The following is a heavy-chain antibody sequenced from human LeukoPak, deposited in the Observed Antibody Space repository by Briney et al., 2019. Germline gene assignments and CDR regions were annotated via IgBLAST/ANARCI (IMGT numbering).Heavy chain of an antibody. Sequence: PGGSLRLSCAASGFTFSNYWMNWVRQAPGKGLEWVANINQDGSEKYYVDSVKGRFTISRDNAKNSLFLQMNSLRAEDTALYYCAKAPYTSIQSGWFNPWGQGTLVTVSS. J-gene: IGHJ5*02. V-gene: IGHV3-7*03. CDR3: AKAPYTSIQSGWFNP. CDR1: GFTFSNYW. CDR2: INQDGSEK. D-gene: IGHD6-13*01.